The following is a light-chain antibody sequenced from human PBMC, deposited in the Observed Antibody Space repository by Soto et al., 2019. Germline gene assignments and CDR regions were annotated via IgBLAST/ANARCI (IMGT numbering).Light chain of an antibody. CDR2: EVS. CDR1: SSDVGAYTS. V-gene: IGLV2-14*01. Sequence: QSVLTQPASVSGSPGQSITISCTGSSSDVGAYTSVSWYQQHPGKAPKLMIYEVSNRPSGVSRRFSGCKSGNTASLTISGLQAEDEANYYCSSYTSDNIDYVFGTGTKSTAL. CDR3: SSYTSDNIDYV. J-gene: IGLJ1*01.